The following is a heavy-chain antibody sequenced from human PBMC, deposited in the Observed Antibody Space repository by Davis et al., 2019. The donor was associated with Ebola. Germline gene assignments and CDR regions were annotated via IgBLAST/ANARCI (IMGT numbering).Heavy chain of an antibody. J-gene: IGHJ4*02. D-gene: IGHD2-15*01. Sequence: PGGSLRLSCKGSGYSFTSYWIGWVRQMPGKGLEWMGIIYPGDSDTRYSPSFQGQVTISADKSISTAYLQWSSLKASDTAMYYCARGLHDFDLESVVAATRPFDYWGQGTLVTVSS. V-gene: IGHV5-51*01. CDR1: GYSFTSYW. CDR2: IYPGDSDT. CDR3: ARGLHDFDLESVVAATRPFDY.